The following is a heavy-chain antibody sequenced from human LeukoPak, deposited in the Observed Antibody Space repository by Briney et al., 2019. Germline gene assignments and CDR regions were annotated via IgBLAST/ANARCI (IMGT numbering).Heavy chain of an antibody. V-gene: IGHV3-7*03. J-gene: IGHJ4*02. Sequence: GGSLRLSCVASGFTFGKYWMSWVRQAPGKGLEWVANIKLDGSEKNYVDSVKGRFTISRDNTKNSLYLQMNSLRAEDTALYYCAKDTLSIVGATSMDYWGQGTLVTVSS. CDR1: GFTFGKYW. CDR2: IKLDGSEK. D-gene: IGHD1-26*01. CDR3: AKDTLSIVGATSMDY.